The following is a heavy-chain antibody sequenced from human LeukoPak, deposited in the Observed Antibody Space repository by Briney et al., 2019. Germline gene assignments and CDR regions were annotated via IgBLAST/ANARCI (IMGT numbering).Heavy chain of an antibody. CDR2: ISSSGSTI. CDR3: ARARGVGGYRYDSSDSYY. Sequence: GGSLRLSCAASGFTFSDYYMSWVRQAPGKGLEWVSYISSSGSTIYYADSVKGRFTISRDNAKNSLYLQMNSLRAEDTAVYYCARARGVGGYRYDSSDSYYWGQGTLVTVST. CDR1: GFTFSDYY. V-gene: IGHV3-11*01. D-gene: IGHD3-22*01. J-gene: IGHJ4*02.